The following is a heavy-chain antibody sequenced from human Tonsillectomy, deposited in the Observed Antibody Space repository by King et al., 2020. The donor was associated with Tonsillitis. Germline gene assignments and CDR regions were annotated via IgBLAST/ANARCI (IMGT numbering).Heavy chain of an antibody. J-gene: IGHJ6*02. CDR1: GFTFSTYG. CDR2: ISNDASNK. Sequence: VQLVESGGGVVQPGRSLRLSCAASGFTFSTYGMHWVRQAPGKGLEWVAVISNDASNKYSAGSVKGRFTISRDNSNNTLYLQMNSLRAEDTAVYYCATDPLDLPAPLGYYYYGMDVWGQGTTVTVSS. CDR3: ATDPLDLPAPLGYYYYGMDV. D-gene: IGHD3-22*01. V-gene: IGHV3-30*03.